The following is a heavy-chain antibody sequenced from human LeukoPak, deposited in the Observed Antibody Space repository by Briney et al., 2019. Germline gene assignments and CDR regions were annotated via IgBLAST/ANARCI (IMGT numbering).Heavy chain of an antibody. CDR2: VDYRGNT. D-gene: IGHD2-15*01. Sequence: SETLSLTCTISGGSISSYYWSWLRQPPGKGLEWIGYVDYRGNTNYNPSLKSRVTISIDTSKSLITLKLNAVTAADTAVYYCARVEVGAANRQWYGMDVWGQGTTVTVSS. V-gene: IGHV4-59*01. CDR3: ARVEVGAANRQWYGMDV. J-gene: IGHJ6*02. CDR1: GGSISSYY.